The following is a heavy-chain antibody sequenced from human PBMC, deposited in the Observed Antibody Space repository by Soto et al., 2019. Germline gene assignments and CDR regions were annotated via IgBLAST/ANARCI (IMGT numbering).Heavy chain of an antibody. V-gene: IGHV6-1*01. D-gene: IGHD6-19*01. Sequence: PSQTLSLPFAISGDSVSSNSAAWNWIRQSPSRGLEWLGRTYYRSKWYNDYAVSVKSRITINPDTSKNQFSLQLNSVTPEDTAVYYCARAHQWPRPPYYYYGMDVWGQGTTVTVSS. CDR1: GDSVSSNSAA. CDR2: TYYRSKWYN. CDR3: ARAHQWPRPPYYYYGMDV. J-gene: IGHJ6*02.